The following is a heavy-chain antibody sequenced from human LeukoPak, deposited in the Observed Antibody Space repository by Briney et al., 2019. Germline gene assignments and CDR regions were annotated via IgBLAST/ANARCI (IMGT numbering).Heavy chain of an antibody. Sequence: GGSLRLSCAVSGFSVTTNDMSWVRQAPGKGLEWVSSISSNSLFKYYVDSLKGRFTISRDNAKNSLFLQIDSLRVDDTATYYCARGKSAATPLDYWGQGTLVTVSS. V-gene: IGHV3-21*01. CDR1: GFSVTTND. CDR3: ARGKSAATPLDY. CDR2: ISSNSLFK. D-gene: IGHD6-13*01. J-gene: IGHJ4*02.